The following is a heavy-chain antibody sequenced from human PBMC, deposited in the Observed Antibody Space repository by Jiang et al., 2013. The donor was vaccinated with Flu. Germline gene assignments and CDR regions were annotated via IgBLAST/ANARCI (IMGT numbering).Heavy chain of an antibody. CDR2: VYPGDSET. CDR3: ARNTVYYGMDV. V-gene: IGHV5-51*01. Sequence: SLKISCKGSGYSFTNYWIGWVRQMPGKGLEWMGIVYPGDSETRYSPSFQGQVAISADKSISTSYLQWSSLKASDTAMYYCARNTVYYGMDVWGQGTTVTVS. D-gene: IGHD4-11*01. J-gene: IGHJ6*02. CDR1: GYSFTNYW.